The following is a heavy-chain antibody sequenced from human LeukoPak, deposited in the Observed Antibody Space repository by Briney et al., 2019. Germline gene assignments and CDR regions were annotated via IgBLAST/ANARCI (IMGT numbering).Heavy chain of an antibody. CDR3: ARGPASRGWFDP. J-gene: IGHJ5*02. Sequence: SETLSLTCAVYGGSFSGYYWSWIRQPPGKGLEWIGYIYHSGSTYYNPSLKSRVTISVDRSKNQFSLKLSSVTAADTAVYYCARGPASRGWFDPWGQGTLVTVSS. CDR2: IYHSGST. V-gene: IGHV4-34*01. D-gene: IGHD2-15*01. CDR1: GGSFSGYY.